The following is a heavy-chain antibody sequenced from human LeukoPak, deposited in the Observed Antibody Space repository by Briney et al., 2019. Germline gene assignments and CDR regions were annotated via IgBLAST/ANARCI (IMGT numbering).Heavy chain of an antibody. J-gene: IGHJ2*01. CDR3: AKSYGTMYWYFDL. CDR2: ISWNSGSI. D-gene: IGHD4-17*01. CDR1: GFILRSHV. Sequence: GKSLRLSCAASGFILRSHVMHWVRQAPGKGLEWVSGISWNSGSIGYADSVKGRFTISRDNAKNSLYLQMNSLRAEDTALYYCAKSYGTMYWYFDLWGRGTLVTVSS. V-gene: IGHV3-9*01.